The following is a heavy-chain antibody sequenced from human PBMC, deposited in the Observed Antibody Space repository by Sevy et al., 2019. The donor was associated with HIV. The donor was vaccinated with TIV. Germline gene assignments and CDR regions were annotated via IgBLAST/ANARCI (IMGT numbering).Heavy chain of an antibody. D-gene: IGHD3-3*01. CDR1: GDSVSRNSVA. CDR3: ARDSPPHDFWPLIFDY. CDR2: TYHRSKWSS. Sequence: SQTLSLTCAISGDSVSRNSVAWNWIRQSPSRGLEWLGRTYHRSKWSSDYAASLGNRITINADTSKNRVSLQLKSVTPEDTAVYYCARDSPPHDFWPLIFDYWGQGTPVTVSS. J-gene: IGHJ4*02. V-gene: IGHV6-1*01.